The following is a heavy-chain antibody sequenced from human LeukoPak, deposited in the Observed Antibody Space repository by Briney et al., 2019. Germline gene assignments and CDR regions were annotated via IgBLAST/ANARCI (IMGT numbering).Heavy chain of an antibody. CDR1: GFTFSSYW. J-gene: IGHJ6*02. CDR2: IKQDGSEK. CDR3: ARDWYCSSTSCSFFYYYYGMDV. V-gene: IGHV3-7*01. Sequence: TGGSLRLSCAASGFTFSSYWMSWVRQAPGKGLEWVANIKQDGSEKYYVDSVKGRFTIYRDNAKNSLYLQMNSLRAEDTAVYYCARDWYCSSTSCSFFYYYYGMDVWGQGTTVTVSS. D-gene: IGHD2-2*01.